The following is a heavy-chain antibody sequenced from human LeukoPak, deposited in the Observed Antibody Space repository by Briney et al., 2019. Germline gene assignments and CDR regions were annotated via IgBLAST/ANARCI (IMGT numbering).Heavy chain of an antibody. V-gene: IGHV4-61*02. CDR1: GDSISSGSYY. CDR3: ARTPTAMATDKFDY. J-gene: IGHJ4*02. CDR2: IYSSGNI. Sequence: PSETLSLTCTVSGDSISSGSYYWTWIRQPAGKGLEWIGRIYSSGNINYNPSLKSRVTISIDTFKNQFSLKMSSVTAADTAVYYCARTPTAMATDKFDYWGQGTLVTVSS. D-gene: IGHD5-18*01.